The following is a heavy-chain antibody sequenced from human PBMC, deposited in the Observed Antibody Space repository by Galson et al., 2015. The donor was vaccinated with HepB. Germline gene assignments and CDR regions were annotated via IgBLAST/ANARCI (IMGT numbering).Heavy chain of an antibody. V-gene: IGHV1-8*01. CDR1: GYTFTSYD. Sequence: SGYTFTSYDINWVRQATGQGLEWMGWMNPNSGNTGYAQKFQGRVTMTRNTSISTAYMELSSLRSEDTAVYYCARGDLLGYCSSTSCYTGYWFDPWGQGTLVTVSS. J-gene: IGHJ5*02. CDR3: ARGDLLGYCSSTSCYTGYWFDP. CDR2: MNPNSGNT. D-gene: IGHD2-2*02.